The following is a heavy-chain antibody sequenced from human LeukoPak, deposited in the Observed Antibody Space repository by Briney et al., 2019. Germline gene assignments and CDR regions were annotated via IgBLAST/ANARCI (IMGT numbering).Heavy chain of an antibody. CDR3: AQGFSSGWYPY. CDR1: GFSVSSFG. CDR2: ISLNGETT. Sequence: GGSLRLSCAVSGFSVSSFGMSWVRQAPGKGLEWISAISLNGETTWYADSVKGRFTISRDNSKNALYLQLTSLRAEDTAVYYCAQGFSSGWYPYWGQGSLVSVSS. V-gene: IGHV3-23*01. J-gene: IGHJ4*02. D-gene: IGHD6-19*01.